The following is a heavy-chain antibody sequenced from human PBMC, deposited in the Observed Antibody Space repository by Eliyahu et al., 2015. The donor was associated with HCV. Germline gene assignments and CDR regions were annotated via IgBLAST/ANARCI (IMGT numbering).Heavy chain of an antibody. V-gene: IGHV4-59*01. CDR1: GGSITTYX. Sequence: QVQLQESGPGLVKPSETLSLTCTVSGGSITTYXWSWIRQPPGQGLEWIGYIHYRGSTNYNPSLKSRVTISVDTSKNQFSLKLTSVTAADTAMYYCASGGGGIAVTGTGGWFDPWGQGTLVTVSS. CDR3: ASGGGGIAVTGTGGWFDP. CDR2: IHYRGST. J-gene: IGHJ5*02. D-gene: IGHD6-19*01.